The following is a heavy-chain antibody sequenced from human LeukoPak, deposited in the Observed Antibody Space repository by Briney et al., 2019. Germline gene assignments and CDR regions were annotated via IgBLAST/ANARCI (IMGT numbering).Heavy chain of an antibody. CDR1: GGSFSGYY. D-gene: IGHD1-26*01. J-gene: IGHJ3*02. Sequence: SETLSLTCAVYGGSFSGYYWSWIRQPPGKGLEWIGEINHSGSTNYNPSLKSRVTISVDTSKNQFSLKLSSVTAADTAVYYCARGLILLIVGATSDAFDIWGQGTMVTVSS. V-gene: IGHV4-34*01. CDR2: INHSGST. CDR3: ARGLILLIVGATSDAFDI.